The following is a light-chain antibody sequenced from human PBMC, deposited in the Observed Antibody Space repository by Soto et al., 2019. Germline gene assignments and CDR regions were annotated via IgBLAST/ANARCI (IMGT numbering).Light chain of an antibody. Sequence: EIIMTQSPATLSVSPGERATLSCRASQSVSSTLAWYQQKPGQAPRLLIYGASTRATGIPARFSGSGSGTDFTLIISRLEPEDFAMYYCQQYGSSPRTFGQGTKVDIK. CDR1: QSVSST. V-gene: IGKV3-15*01. J-gene: IGKJ1*01. CDR3: QQYGSSPRT. CDR2: GAS.